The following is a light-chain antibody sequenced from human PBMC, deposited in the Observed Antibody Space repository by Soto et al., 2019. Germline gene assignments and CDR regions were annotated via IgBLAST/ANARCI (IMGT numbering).Light chain of an antibody. V-gene: IGKV3-20*01. J-gene: IGKJ5*01. CDR1: QSVIGRQ. CDR3: QVYGPSPQIT. CDR2: GVS. Sequence: EIVLTQSPGTLSLSPGERATLSCRASQSVIGRQLAWYQHKPGQAPRLLMFGVSNRATGIPDRFTGSGSGKDFTLTISRLEPEDFPVYYCQVYGPSPQITFGKGTRLKI.